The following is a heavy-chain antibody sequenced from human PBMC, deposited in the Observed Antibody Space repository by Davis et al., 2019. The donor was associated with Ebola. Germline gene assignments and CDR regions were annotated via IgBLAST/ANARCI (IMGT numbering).Heavy chain of an antibody. CDR3: ARDGRYYDSSGYYYVYDAFDI. V-gene: IGHV3-48*04. CDR1: GFTFSSYS. Sequence: GESLKISCAASGFTFSSYSMNWVRQAPGKGLEWVSYISSSGSTIYYADSVKGRFTISRDNAKNSLYLQMNSLRAEDTAVYYCARDGRYYDSSGYYYVYDAFDIWGQGTMVTVSS. D-gene: IGHD3-22*01. J-gene: IGHJ3*02. CDR2: ISSSGSTI.